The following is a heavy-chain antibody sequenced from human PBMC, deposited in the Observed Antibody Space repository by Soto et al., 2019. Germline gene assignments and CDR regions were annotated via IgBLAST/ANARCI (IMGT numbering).Heavy chain of an antibody. J-gene: IGHJ3*02. CDR2: IYSGGST. CDR1: GFTVSSNH. V-gene: IGHV3-53*01. Sequence: EVQLVESGGGLIQPGGSLRLSCAASGFTVSSNHMSWVRQAPGKGLEWVSLIYSGGSTYYADSVKGRFTISRYNSENTLYLQMNSLRAEDPAVYYWAIRRGYRGCDSAFDIWGQGTMVTVSS. D-gene: IGHD5-12*01. CDR3: AIRRGYRGCDSAFDI.